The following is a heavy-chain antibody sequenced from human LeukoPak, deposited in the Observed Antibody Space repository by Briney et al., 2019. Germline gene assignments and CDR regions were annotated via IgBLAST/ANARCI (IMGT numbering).Heavy chain of an antibody. V-gene: IGHV3-30*09. J-gene: IGHJ3*02. D-gene: IGHD3-22*01. CDR3: ARVRLYYDSSGYYSNANVVDALDI. Sequence: GRSLRLSCAASGFTFSSYAMHWVRQAPGKGLEWVAVISYDGSNKYYADSAKGRFAISRDNSKNTLYLQMNSLRAEDTAVYYCARVRLYYDSSGYYSNANVVDALDIWGQGTMVTVSS. CDR2: ISYDGSNK. CDR1: GFTFSSYA.